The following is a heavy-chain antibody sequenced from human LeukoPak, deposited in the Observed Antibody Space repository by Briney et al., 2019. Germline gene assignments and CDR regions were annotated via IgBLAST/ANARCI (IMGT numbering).Heavy chain of an antibody. Sequence: PGGSLRLSCAAPGFTFSSYSMNWVRQAPGKGLEWVSSISSSSSYIYYADSVKGRFTISRDNAKNSLYPQMNSLRAEDTAVYYCARDKPGWSYFDYWGQGTLVTVSS. V-gene: IGHV3-21*01. CDR3: ARDKPGWSYFDY. J-gene: IGHJ4*02. D-gene: IGHD3-3*01. CDR1: GFTFSSYS. CDR2: ISSSSSYI.